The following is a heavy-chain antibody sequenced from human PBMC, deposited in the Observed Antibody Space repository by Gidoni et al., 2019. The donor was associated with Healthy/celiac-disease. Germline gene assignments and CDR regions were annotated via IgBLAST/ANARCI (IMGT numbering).Heavy chain of an antibody. D-gene: IGHD3-10*01. V-gene: IGHV4-39*07. CDR2: IYSSGRT. CDR3: ARGSLLWFGESLDY. CDR1: GGYISSSSYY. Sequence: QLQIQESGPGRVKPSETLSLTCTVSGGYISSSSYYWGWIRQPPGKGLEWIGSIYSSGRTSYNPSLKIRVTTSVDTSKHHFSLQLSSVTAADTAVYYCARGSLLWFGESLDYWGQGTLVTVSS. J-gene: IGHJ4*02.